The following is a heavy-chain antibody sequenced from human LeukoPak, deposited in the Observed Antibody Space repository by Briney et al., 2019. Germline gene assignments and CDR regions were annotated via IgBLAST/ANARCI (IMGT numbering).Heavy chain of an antibody. Sequence: KPSETLSLTCAVDGGCFSGYYWSWIRHPPGKGLEWIGEINHSGSTNYNPSLKSRVTISVDTSKNQFSLKLSSVTAADTAVYYCARATGGILSLWGQGTLVTVSS. CDR3: ARATGGILSL. V-gene: IGHV4-34*01. CDR1: GGCFSGYY. CDR2: INHSGST. J-gene: IGHJ4*02. D-gene: IGHD3-9*01.